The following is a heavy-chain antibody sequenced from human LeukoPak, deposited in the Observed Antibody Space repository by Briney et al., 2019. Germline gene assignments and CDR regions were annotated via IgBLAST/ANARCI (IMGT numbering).Heavy chain of an antibody. V-gene: IGHV4-59*01. Sequence: SETLSLTCTVSGGSISSYYWSWIRQPPGKGLEWIGYIYYSGSTNYNPSLKSGVTISVDTSKNQFSLKLSSVTAADTAVYYCASLAYCGGDCPQGWFDPWGQGTLVTVSS. D-gene: IGHD2-21*02. CDR1: GGSISSYY. CDR3: ASLAYCGGDCPQGWFDP. J-gene: IGHJ5*02. CDR2: IYYSGST.